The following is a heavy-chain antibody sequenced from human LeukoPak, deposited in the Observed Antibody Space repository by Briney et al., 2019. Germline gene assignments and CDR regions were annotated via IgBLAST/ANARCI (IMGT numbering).Heavy chain of an antibody. J-gene: IGHJ4*02. CDR2: IYHSGST. D-gene: IGHD1-26*01. Sequence: SGTLSLTCAVSGGSISSSNWWSWVRQPPGKGLEWIGEIYHSGSTNYNPSLKSRVTISVDTSKNQFSLKLSSVTAADTAVYYCARHQWELELDYWGQGTLVTVSS. V-gene: IGHV4-4*02. CDR1: GGSISSSNW. CDR3: ARHQWELELDY.